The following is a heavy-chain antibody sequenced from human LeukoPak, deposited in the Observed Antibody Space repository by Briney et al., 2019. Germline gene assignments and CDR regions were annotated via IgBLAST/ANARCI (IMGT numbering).Heavy chain of an antibody. CDR3: ARGFVYCGGDCYQSERAFDI. CDR2: INPNSGGT. J-gene: IGHJ3*02. V-gene: IGHV1-2*02. Sequence: GASVKVSCKASGYTFTGYYMHWVRQAPRQGLEWMGWINPNSGGTKYAQKFQGRVTMTTDTSISTAYMELSGLRSDDMAVYYCARGFVYCGGDCYQSERAFDIWGQGTMVSVSS. CDR1: GYTFTGYY. D-gene: IGHD2-21*01.